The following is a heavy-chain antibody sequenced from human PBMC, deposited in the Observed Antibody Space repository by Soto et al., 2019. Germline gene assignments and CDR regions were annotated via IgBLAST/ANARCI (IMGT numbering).Heavy chain of an antibody. Sequence: TLSLTCTVSGGSISSGGYYWSWIRQHPGKGLEWIGYIYYSGSTYYNPSLKSRVTISVDTPKSQFSLKLSSVTAADTAVYYCAGGGEYYDFWSGSYYYGMDVWGQGTTVTVSS. D-gene: IGHD3-3*01. J-gene: IGHJ6*02. CDR3: AGGGEYYDFWSGSYYYGMDV. CDR1: GGSISSGGYY. V-gene: IGHV4-31*03. CDR2: IYYSGST.